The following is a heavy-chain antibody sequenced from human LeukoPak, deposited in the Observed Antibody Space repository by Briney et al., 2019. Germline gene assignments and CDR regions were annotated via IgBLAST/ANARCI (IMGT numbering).Heavy chain of an antibody. CDR2: ISPTNGDT. D-gene: IGHD1-7*01. CDR1: GYIFTANF. Sequence: ASVKVSCRTSGYIFTANFIHWVRQAPGQGLEWMGWISPTNGDTRYAQKFQGRVAMTRDTSISTGYMELSRLRSDDTAAYYCVRDGLHWDYDYWGQGTLVAVSS. CDR3: VRDGLHWDYDY. V-gene: IGHV1-2*02. J-gene: IGHJ4*02.